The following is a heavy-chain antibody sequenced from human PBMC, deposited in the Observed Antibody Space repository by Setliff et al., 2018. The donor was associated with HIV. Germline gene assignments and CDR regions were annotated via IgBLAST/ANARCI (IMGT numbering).Heavy chain of an antibody. J-gene: IGHJ4*02. CDR1: GYNFRSHG. CDR3: ARGGPHYYFDY. D-gene: IGHD1-26*01. Sequence: GASVKVSCKAYGYNFRSHGFSWVRQAPGQGLEWMGWINAGNGNTKYSQKFQGRVTMTRDTSTSTVYMELSSLRSEDTAVYYCARGGPHYYFDYWGQGTLVTVSS. V-gene: IGHV1-18*01. CDR2: INAGNGNT.